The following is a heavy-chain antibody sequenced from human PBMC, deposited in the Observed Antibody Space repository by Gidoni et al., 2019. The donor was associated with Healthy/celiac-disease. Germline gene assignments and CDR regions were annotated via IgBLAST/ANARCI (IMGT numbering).Heavy chain of an antibody. V-gene: IGHV1-8*01. CDR3: ARGRAPRGWFDP. Sequence: QVQLVQSGAEVKTPGASVKVSCKASGYTFTSYDINWVRQATGKGLEWMGWMNPNSGNTGYAQKFQGRVTMTRNTAISTAYMELSSLRSEDTAVYYCARGRAPRGWFDPWGQGTLVTVSS. J-gene: IGHJ5*02. CDR2: MNPNSGNT. CDR1: GYTFTSYD.